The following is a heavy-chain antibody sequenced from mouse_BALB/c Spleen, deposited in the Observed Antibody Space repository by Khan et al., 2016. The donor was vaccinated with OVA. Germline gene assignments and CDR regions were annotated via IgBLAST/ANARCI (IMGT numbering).Heavy chain of an antibody. CDR1: GFSLSTSGMG. CDR2: IYWDDEK. D-gene: IGHD1-1*01. Sequence: QVTLKESGPGILQPSQTLSLTCSFSGFSLSTSGMGVSWIRQPSGKGLEWLAPIYWDDEKRYNPSLKSRLTISKDTSRNQVFLKSTSVDTADTATYYCVRRAYFNGSVYFDYWGQGTTLTVSS. CDR3: VRRAYFNGSVYFDY. V-gene: IGHV8-12*01. J-gene: IGHJ2*01.